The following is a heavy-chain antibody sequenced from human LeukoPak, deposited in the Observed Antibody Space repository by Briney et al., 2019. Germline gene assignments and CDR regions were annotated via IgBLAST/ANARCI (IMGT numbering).Heavy chain of an antibody. CDR1: GGSISSSSYY. D-gene: IGHD1-26*01. CDR3: VKSGGYGLIDY. V-gene: IGHV4-39*01. CDR2: IDHSGST. Sequence: SETLSLTCTVSGGSISSSSYYWGWIRQPPGKGLEWIGSIDHSGSTYYNASLQSRVTISIDTSKNQFSLRLNSVTAADTAMYFCVKSGGYGLIDYWGQGTLVTVSS. J-gene: IGHJ4*02.